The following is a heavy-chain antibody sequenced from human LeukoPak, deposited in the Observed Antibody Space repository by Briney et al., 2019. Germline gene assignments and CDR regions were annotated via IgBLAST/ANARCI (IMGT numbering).Heavy chain of an antibody. CDR2: INYSGST. J-gene: IGHJ6*03. V-gene: IGHV4-34*01. CDR1: GGSFSGYY. Sequence: SETLSLTCAVYGGSFSGYYWSWIRQPPGKGLEWIGEINYSGSTNYNPSLKSRVTISVDTSKNQFSLKLSSVTAADTAVYYCARHGHCSSTSCYIPDYYYYMDVWGKGTTVTVSS. CDR3: ARHGHCSSTSCYIPDYYYYMDV. D-gene: IGHD2-2*02.